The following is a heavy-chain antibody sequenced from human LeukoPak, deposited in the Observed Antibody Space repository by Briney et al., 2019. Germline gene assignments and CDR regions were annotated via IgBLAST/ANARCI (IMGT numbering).Heavy chain of an antibody. J-gene: IGHJ5*02. CDR2: IYHSGST. Sequence: SETLSLTCAVYGGSLRGYYWSWIPQPPGKGLEWIGEIYHSGSTNYNPPLKSRVTISVDTSKNQFSLKLSSVTAADTAVYYCASGSSSPARVFTWGGGTLVGVSS. D-gene: IGHD6-6*01. V-gene: IGHV4-34*01. CDR3: ASGSSSPARVFT. CDR1: GGSLRGYY.